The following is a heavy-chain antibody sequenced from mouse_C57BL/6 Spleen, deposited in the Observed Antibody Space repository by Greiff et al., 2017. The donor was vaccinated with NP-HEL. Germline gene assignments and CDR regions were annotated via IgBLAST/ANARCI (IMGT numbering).Heavy chain of an antibody. J-gene: IGHJ1*03. D-gene: IGHD1-1*01. CDR1: GFTFSDYY. V-gene: IGHV5-16*01. CDR3: ARVITTVVAYWYFDV. Sequence: EVKLIESEGGLVQPGSSMKLSCTASGFTFSDYYMAWVRQVPEKGLEWVANINYDGSSTYYLDSLKSRFIISRDNAKNILYLQMSSLKSEDTATYYCARVITTVVAYWYFDVWGTGTTVTVSS. CDR2: INYDGSST.